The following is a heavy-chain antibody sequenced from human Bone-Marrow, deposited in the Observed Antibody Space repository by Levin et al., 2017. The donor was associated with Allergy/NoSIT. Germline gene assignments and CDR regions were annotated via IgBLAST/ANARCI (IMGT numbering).Heavy chain of an antibody. V-gene: IGHV3-30*04. CDR3: ARGLRSSGWDFDS. J-gene: IGHJ4*02. CDR2: ISFDGNNI. Sequence: PGGSLRLSCVASGFTSSVYAMHWVRQVPGRGLEWLALISFDGNNIYFADSVKGRFTVSRDNSKNTLYLEMHSLRAEDTAVYFCARGLRSSGWDFDSWGQGTLVTVSS. D-gene: IGHD6-19*01. CDR1: GFTSSVYA.